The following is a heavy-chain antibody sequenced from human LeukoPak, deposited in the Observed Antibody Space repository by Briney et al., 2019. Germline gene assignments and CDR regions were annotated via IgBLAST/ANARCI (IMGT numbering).Heavy chain of an antibody. CDR3: ATGLNTPNDF. CDR2: LNPNTTKT. D-gene: IGHD1-14*01. Sequence: ASVKVSCKASGYTFTSYYMHWVRRAPGQGLEWMGWLNPNTTKTGFAQKFQGRVTMTRDISISTAYMELSSLTSQDTAIYYCATGLNTPNDFWGQGTLVSVSS. J-gene: IGHJ4*02. V-gene: IGHV1-8*02. CDR1: GYTFTSYY.